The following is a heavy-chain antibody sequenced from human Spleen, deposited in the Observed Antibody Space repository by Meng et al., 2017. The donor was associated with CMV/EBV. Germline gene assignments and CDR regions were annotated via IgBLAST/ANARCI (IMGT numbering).Heavy chain of an antibody. Sequence: QLQLQESGPGLVKPSETLSLTCTVSGGSISSSSYYWGWIRQPPGKGLEWIGSIYYSGSTYYNPSLKSRVTISVDTSKNQFSLKLSSVTAADTAVYYCARDSLRDGTPFDYWGQGTLVTVSS. V-gene: IGHV4-39*07. J-gene: IGHJ4*02. CDR1: GGSISSSSYY. D-gene: IGHD5-24*01. CDR3: ARDSLRDGTPFDY. CDR2: IYYSGST.